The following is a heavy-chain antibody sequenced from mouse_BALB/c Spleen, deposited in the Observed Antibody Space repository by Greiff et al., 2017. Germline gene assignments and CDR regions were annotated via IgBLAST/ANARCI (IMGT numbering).Heavy chain of an antibody. CDR1: GYSITSDYA. CDR2: ISYSGST. Sequence: DVKLQESGPGLVKPSQSLSLTCTVTGYSITSDYAWNWIRQFPGNKLEWMGYISYSGSTSYNPSLKSRISITRDTSKNQFFLQLNSVTTEDTATYYCARNDGYYAMDYWGQGTSVTVSS. D-gene: IGHD2-3*01. V-gene: IGHV3-2*02. J-gene: IGHJ4*01. CDR3: ARNDGYYAMDY.